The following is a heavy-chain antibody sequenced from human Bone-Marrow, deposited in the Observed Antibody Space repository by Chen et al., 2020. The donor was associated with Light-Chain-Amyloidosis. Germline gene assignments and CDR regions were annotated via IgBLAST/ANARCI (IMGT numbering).Heavy chain of an antibody. Sequence: SVAPSCKPSGYLFIGFYIHWIRQAPGEGLQWMGRIKPSSGATNYAQQFQGRITLSRDTSVNTAYMELHNLTSDATAVYFCAREGGVAAPLDHWGQGTLVTVSA. J-gene: IGHJ4*02. D-gene: IGHD6-13*01. CDR3: AREGGVAAPLDH. CDR2: IKPSSGAT. V-gene: IGHV1-2*06. CDR1: GYLFIGFY.